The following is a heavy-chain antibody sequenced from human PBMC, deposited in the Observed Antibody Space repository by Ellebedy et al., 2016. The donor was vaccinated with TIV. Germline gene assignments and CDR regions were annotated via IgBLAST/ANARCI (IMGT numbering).Heavy chain of an antibody. CDR1: GGSINNINDF. CDR2: VSHDGTT. J-gene: IGHJ4*02. V-gene: IGHV4-39*01. CDR3: ARHGQFDY. Sequence: SETLSLXXSLSGGSINNINDFWGWIRQPPGKRLEWIGSVSHDGTTYYNPSLKSRVTLIIDNSKNYASLKVTSLTAADTAVYYCARHGQFDYWGQGTLVTVSS.